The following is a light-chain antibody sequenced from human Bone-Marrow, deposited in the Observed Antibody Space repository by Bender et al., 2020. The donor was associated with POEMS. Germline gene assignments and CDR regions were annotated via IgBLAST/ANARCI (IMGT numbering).Light chain of an antibody. J-gene: IGLJ3*02. Sequence: QSALTQPASVSGSPGQSITIPCTGISSDVGDYNSVARYQQHPGKAPKLIIYEVTNRPSGVPDRFSGSKSGTSVSLAITELQAEDEADYYCQSLDTSLSGWVFGAGTKLPV. CDR3: QSLDTSLSGWV. V-gene: IGLV2-14*01. CDR2: EVT. CDR1: SSDVGDYNS.